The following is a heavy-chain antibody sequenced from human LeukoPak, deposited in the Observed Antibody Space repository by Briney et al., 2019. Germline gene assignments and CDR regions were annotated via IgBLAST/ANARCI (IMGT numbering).Heavy chain of an antibody. Sequence: PGGSLRLSCAASGFTFSSYSMNWVRQAPGKGLEWVSGINWNGGSTGYADSVKGRFTISRDNAKNSLYLQMNSLRAEDTALYYCARASYSSSYHFDYWGQGTLVTVSS. J-gene: IGHJ4*02. CDR2: INWNGGST. D-gene: IGHD6-6*01. V-gene: IGHV3-20*04. CDR1: GFTFSSYS. CDR3: ARASYSSSYHFDY.